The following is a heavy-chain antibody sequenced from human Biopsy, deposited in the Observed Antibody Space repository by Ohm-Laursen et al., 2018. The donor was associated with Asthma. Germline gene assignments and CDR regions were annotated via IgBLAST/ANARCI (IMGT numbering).Heavy chain of an antibody. CDR2: INSVFGTT. D-gene: IGHD2-2*01. J-gene: IGHJ4*02. CDR3: ARKAGSCISRTCYSLDF. V-gene: IGHV1-69*13. CDR1: GGTFNTYV. Sequence: GASVKVSCKSLGGTFNTYVIGWVRQAPGQGIEWMGGINSVFGTTTYPRKFQDRVTITADDSTSTVYMELSSLRSEDTAVYYCARKAGSCISRTCYSLDFWGQGTLVTVSS.